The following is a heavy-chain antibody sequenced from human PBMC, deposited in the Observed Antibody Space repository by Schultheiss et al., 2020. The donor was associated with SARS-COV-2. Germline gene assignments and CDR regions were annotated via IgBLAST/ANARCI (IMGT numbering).Heavy chain of an antibody. Sequence: SVKVSCKASGGTFSSYTISWVRQAPGQGLEWMGRIIPILGIANYAQKFQGRVTITADKSTSTAYLELRSLRSDDTAMYYCARLYPNIGIVPPALEDYFDFWGQGTLVTVSS. CDR3: ARLYPNIGIVPPALEDYFDF. V-gene: IGHV1-69*02. J-gene: IGHJ4*02. CDR1: GGTFSSYT. D-gene: IGHD2-2*01. CDR2: IIPILGIA.